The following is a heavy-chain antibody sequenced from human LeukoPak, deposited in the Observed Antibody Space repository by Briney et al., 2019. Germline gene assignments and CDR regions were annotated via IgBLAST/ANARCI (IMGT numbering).Heavy chain of an antibody. D-gene: IGHD5-12*01. CDR2: IYSGGST. CDR1: GFTVSSNY. CDR3: ARSSGYSGYDPYYYYGMDV. V-gene: IGHV3-66*01. Sequence: GGSLRLSCAASGFTVSSNYMSWVRQAPGKGLEWVSVIYSGGSTYYADSVKGRFTISRDNSKNTLYLQMNSLRAEDTAVYYCARSSGYSGYDPYYYYGMDVWAKGPRSPSP. J-gene: IGHJ6*02.